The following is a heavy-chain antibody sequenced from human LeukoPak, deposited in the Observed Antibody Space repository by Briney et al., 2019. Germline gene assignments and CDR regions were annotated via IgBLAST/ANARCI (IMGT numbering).Heavy chain of an antibody. CDR3: ARRLSTGTLYGGSDAFDI. J-gene: IGHJ3*02. D-gene: IGHD4-23*01. CDR2: ISSSSSTI. CDR1: GFTFSSYS. V-gene: IGHV3-48*01. Sequence: GGSLRLSCAASGFTFSSYSMNWVRQAPGKGLEWVSYISSSSSTIYYADSVKGRFTISRDNAKNSLYLQMNSLRAEDTAVYYCARRLSTGTLYGGSDAFDIWGQGTMVTVSS.